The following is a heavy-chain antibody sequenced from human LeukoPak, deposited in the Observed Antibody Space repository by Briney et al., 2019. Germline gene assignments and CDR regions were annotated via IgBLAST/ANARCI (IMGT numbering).Heavy chain of an antibody. J-gene: IGHJ4*02. Sequence: SETLSLTCNVSGVSLSSSSYYWGWIRQPPGRGLESLGSIYSSGSTYYNSSLKSRVTISVDTSKNQFSLKLSSVTAADTAVYYCARGGRYSYGWAPRYYFDYWGQGTLVTVSS. CDR1: GVSLSSSSYY. D-gene: IGHD5-18*01. CDR2: IYSSGST. V-gene: IGHV4-39*07. CDR3: ARGGRYSYGWAPRYYFDY.